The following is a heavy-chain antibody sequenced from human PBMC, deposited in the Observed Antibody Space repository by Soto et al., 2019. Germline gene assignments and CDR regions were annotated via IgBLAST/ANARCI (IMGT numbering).Heavy chain of an antibody. V-gene: IGHV3-23*01. CDR2: IRGSGGST. D-gene: IGHD3-16*02. Sequence: EVQLLESGGGLVQPGGSLRLSCAASGFTFSSYGMSWVRQAPGKGLEWVSAIRGSGGSTYYADSVKGSFTISRDNSKNTMYLQMNSRRAVDTAIYYCAKDLGGYYDYIWESYRYEIFFDYWGQGTLVTVSS. CDR1: GFTFSSYG. CDR3: AKDLGGYYDYIWESYRYEIFFDY. J-gene: IGHJ4*02.